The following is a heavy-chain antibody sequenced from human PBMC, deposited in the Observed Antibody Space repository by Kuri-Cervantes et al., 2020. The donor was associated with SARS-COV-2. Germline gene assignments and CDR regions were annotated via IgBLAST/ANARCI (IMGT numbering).Heavy chain of an antibody. CDR1: GGSISSSSHY. D-gene: IGHD2-2*02. CDR2: IYYSGST. Sequence: SQTLSLTCAVSGGSISSSSHYWGWIRQPPGKGLEWIGSIYYSGSTYYNPSLKSRVTISVDTSKNQFSLKLSSVTAADTAVYYCASQAAKYCSSTSCYTGVFDYWGQGTLVTVSS. V-gene: IGHV4-39*07. CDR3: ASQAAKYCSSTSCYTGVFDY. J-gene: IGHJ4*02.